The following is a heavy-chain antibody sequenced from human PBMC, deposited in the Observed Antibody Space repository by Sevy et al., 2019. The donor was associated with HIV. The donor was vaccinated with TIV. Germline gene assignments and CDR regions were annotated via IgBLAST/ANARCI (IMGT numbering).Heavy chain of an antibody. V-gene: IGHV3-15*07. J-gene: IGHJ2*01. Sequence: GGSLRLSCAGSGFTFNNAWMNWVRQAPVKGLEWVGRIKSKSDGGTTDYTEPVKGRFTILRDDSKNTLYLQMNSLQTEDTAVYYCTTVVRLYGDPNVWYFDFWGRGTRVTVSS. CDR1: GFTFNNAW. D-gene: IGHD4-17*01. CDR2: IKSKSDGGTT. CDR3: TTVVRLYGDPNVWYFDF.